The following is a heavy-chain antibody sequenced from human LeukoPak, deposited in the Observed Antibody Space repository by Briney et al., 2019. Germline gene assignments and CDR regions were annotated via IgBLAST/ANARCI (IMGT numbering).Heavy chain of an antibody. CDR3: ARNTGYYYGMDV. V-gene: IGHV4-30-2*01. CDR2: IYHSGST. Sequence: PSETLSLTCAVSGGSISSGGYSWSWLRQPPGTGLEWLGYIYHSGSTYYNPSLKSRVTISVDRSKNQFPLKLSSVTAADAAVYYCARNTGYYYGMDVWGQGTTVTVSS. J-gene: IGHJ6*02. D-gene: IGHD2-8*02. CDR1: GGSISSGGYS.